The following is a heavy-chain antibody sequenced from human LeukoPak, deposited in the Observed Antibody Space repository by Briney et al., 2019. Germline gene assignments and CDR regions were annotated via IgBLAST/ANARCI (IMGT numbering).Heavy chain of an antibody. J-gene: IGHJ4*02. CDR1: GFTFSSYA. Sequence: GGSLRLSCAASGFTFSSYAMHWGRQAPGKGLGWVAVISYDGSNKYYADSVKGRFTISRDNSKNTLYLQMNSLRAEDTAIYYCASIAVAASDYWGQGTLVTVSS. CDR3: ASIAVAASDY. V-gene: IGHV3-30*04. D-gene: IGHD6-19*01. CDR2: ISYDGSNK.